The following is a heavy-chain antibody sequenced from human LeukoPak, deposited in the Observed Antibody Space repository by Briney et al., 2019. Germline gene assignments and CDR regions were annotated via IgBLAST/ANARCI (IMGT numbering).Heavy chain of an antibody. Sequence: GGSLRLSCAASGFTISSYAMSWVRQAPGKGLEWVSAISGSGGSTYYADSVKGRFTISRDNSKNTLYLQMNSLRAEDTAVYYCAKCPYYDSSGNDYWGQGTLVTVSS. V-gene: IGHV3-23*01. CDR2: ISGSGGST. D-gene: IGHD3-22*01. CDR1: GFTISSYA. CDR3: AKCPYYDSSGNDY. J-gene: IGHJ4*02.